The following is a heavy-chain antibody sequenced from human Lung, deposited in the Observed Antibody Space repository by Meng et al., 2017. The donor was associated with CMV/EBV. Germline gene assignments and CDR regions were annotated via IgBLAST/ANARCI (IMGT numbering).Heavy chain of an antibody. CDR2: IKSDGSSS. D-gene: IGHD1-7*01. V-gene: IGHV3-74*01. CDR1: GFTFSSYW. J-gene: IGHJ6*02. CDR3: ARENYRQYYYYGMDV. Sequence: GGSLRLXCVASGFTFSSYWMHWVRQAPGKGLVWVSRIKSDGSSSAYADSVWGRFTISRDNAKNTLYLQMNSLRADDTAVYYCARENYRQYYYYGMDVWGQGTXVTVSS.